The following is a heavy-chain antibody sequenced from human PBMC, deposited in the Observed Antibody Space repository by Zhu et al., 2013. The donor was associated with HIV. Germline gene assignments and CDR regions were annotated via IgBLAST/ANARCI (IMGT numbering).Heavy chain of an antibody. D-gene: IGHD3-9*01. CDR1: GYTFTSYG. CDR3: ARGLPHIDY. V-gene: IGHV1-8*02. J-gene: IGHJ3*01. Sequence: QVQLVQSGAEVKKPGASVKVSCKASGYTFTSYGISWVRQAPGQGLEWMGWMNPNSGNTGYAQKFQGRVTMTGNTSINTAYMELSSLRSEDTAVYYCARGLPHIDYWGQGTMVTVSS. CDR2: MNPNSGNT.